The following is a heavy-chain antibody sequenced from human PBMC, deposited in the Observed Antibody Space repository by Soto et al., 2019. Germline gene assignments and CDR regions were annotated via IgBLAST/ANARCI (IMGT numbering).Heavy chain of an antibody. D-gene: IGHD4-17*01. CDR2: ISSSSSYI. Sequence: GGSLRLSCAASGFTFSSYSMNWVRQAPAKGLEWVSSISSSSSYIYYADSVKGRFTISRDNAKNSLYLQMNSLRAEDTAVSYWARDHRNDYGDYFFDYWGQGTLVTVS. J-gene: IGHJ4*02. CDR1: GFTFSSYS. V-gene: IGHV3-21*01. CDR3: ARDHRNDYGDYFFDY.